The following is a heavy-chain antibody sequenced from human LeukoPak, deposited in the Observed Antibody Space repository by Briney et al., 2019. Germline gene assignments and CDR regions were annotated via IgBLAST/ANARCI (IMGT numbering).Heavy chain of an antibody. CDR2: ISGSGGST. Sequence: GGSLRLSCAASGFTFSSYAMSWVRQAPGKGLEWVSAISGSGGSTYYADSVKGRFTISRDNSENTLYLQMNSLRAEDTAVYSCAKDQYSGSYYYFDYWGQGTLVTVSS. D-gene: IGHD1-26*01. CDR3: AKDQYSGSYYYFDY. J-gene: IGHJ4*02. V-gene: IGHV3-23*01. CDR1: GFTFSSYA.